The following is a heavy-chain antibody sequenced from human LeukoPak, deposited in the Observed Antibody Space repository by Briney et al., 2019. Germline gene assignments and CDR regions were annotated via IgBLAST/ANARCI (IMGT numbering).Heavy chain of an antibody. Sequence: SQTLSLTCTVSGGSISSGSYYWSWIRQPAGKGLEWIGRIYTSGSTNYNPSLKSRVTISVDTSKNQFSLNLSSVTAADTAVYCCAKGEYGGAYYYGMDVWGQGTTVTVSS. CDR3: AKGEYGGAYYYGMDV. J-gene: IGHJ6*02. D-gene: IGHD4-17*01. CDR1: GGSISSGSYY. CDR2: IYTSGST. V-gene: IGHV4-61*02.